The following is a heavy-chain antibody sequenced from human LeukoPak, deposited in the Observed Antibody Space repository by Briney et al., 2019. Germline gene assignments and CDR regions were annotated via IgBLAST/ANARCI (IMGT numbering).Heavy chain of an antibody. Sequence: SETLSLTCTVSARSISSGSYCWSWIREPAGKGLEWIGRIYTSGSTNYTPSLKSRVTTPVDTSKNQFSLKLSSVTAADTAVYYCARDGIAAADPYYYYYMDVWGKGTTVTVSS. V-gene: IGHV4-61*02. J-gene: IGHJ6*03. CDR1: ARSISSGSYC. CDR2: IYTSGST. CDR3: ARDGIAAADPYYYYYMDV. D-gene: IGHD6-13*01.